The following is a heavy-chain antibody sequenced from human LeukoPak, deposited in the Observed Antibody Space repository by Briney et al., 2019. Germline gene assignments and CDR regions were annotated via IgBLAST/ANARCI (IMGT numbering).Heavy chain of an antibody. V-gene: IGHV4-39*01. CDR2: IHYSGST. D-gene: IGHD3-10*01. CDR1: GVSISSSSYY. Sequence: PSETLSLTCTVSGVSISSSSYYWGWIRQPPGKGLEWIGSIHYSGSTYYNPSLKSRVTISVDTSKNQFSLKVNSVTAVDTAVYYCARGEFWGQGTLVTVSS. J-gene: IGHJ4*02. CDR3: ARGEF.